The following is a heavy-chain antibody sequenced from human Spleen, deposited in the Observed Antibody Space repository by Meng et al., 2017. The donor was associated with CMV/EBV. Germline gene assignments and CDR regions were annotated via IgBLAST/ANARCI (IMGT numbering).Heavy chain of an antibody. D-gene: IGHD5-24*01. J-gene: IGHJ4*02. CDR2: IDPNSGGT. CDR3: AKKKWLQSYFDY. CDR1: ALTFPAYY. Sequence: SCKASALTFPAYYMHWVRQAPGQGLEWMGWIDPNSGGTNYAQKFQGRVTMTRDTSISTAYMELNRLRSDDTAIYYCAKKKWLQSYFDYWGQGTLVTVSS. V-gene: IGHV1-2*02.